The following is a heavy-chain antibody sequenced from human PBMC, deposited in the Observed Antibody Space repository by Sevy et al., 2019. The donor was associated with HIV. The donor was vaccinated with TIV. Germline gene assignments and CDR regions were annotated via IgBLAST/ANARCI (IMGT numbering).Heavy chain of an antibody. CDR3: ARVGVSYCTDDCYHRFDY. V-gene: IGHV3-30*09. J-gene: IGHJ4*02. CDR1: GFTFSSYA. Sequence: GESLRLSCAASGFTFSSYALLWVRQAPGKGLGWVSLISYDGSKKYYSDSVKGRFAISRDESKTTLFLQMNSLRSEDRAIYYCARVGVSYCTDDCYHRFDYWGRGTLVTVSS. CDR2: ISYDGSKK. D-gene: IGHD2-21*02.